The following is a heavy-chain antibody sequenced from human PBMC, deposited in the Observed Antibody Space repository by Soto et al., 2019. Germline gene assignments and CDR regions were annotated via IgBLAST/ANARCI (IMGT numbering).Heavy chain of an antibody. J-gene: IGHJ4*02. CDR1: GVTFSSET. V-gene: IGHV1-69*01. CDR2: IIPLFGPA. D-gene: IGHD3-10*01. Sequence: QVQLVQSGADVKKPGSSVKVSCQASGVTFSSETLGWVRQAPGQGLEWVGGIIPLFGPASYAKKFQGRVTITADESTSTVYMELSSLRSDDTAVYFCATELGENPASPFDAWGQGTLVTVSS. CDR3: ATELGENPASPFDA.